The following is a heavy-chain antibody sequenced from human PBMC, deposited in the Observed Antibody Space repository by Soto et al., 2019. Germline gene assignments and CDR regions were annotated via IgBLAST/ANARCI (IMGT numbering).Heavy chain of an antibody. D-gene: IGHD1-1*01. Sequence: EVQLLESGGGLVQPGGSLRLSCAASGFTFSNYAMNWVRQAPGKGLEWVSVISGSGGSTYYADSVKGRFTISRDNSKNTLYLQMNSLSAEDTVVYYCAKRATGTYFDYWGQGTLVTVSS. J-gene: IGHJ4*02. V-gene: IGHV3-23*01. CDR1: GFTFSNYA. CDR3: AKRATGTYFDY. CDR2: ISGSGGST.